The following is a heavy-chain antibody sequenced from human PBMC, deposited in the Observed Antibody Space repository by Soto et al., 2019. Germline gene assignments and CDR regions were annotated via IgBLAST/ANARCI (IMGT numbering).Heavy chain of an antibody. CDR3: ARTRPGYSSGWLDY. CDR1: GGSISSYY. V-gene: IGHV4-59*01. D-gene: IGHD6-19*01. Sequence: SVTLSLSSTVSGGSISSYYWSWILQTPGKGLEWIGYIYYSGSTNYNPSLKSRVTISVDTSKNQFSLKLSSVTAADTAVYYCARTRPGYSSGWLDYWGQGTLVTVSS. J-gene: IGHJ4*02. CDR2: IYYSGST.